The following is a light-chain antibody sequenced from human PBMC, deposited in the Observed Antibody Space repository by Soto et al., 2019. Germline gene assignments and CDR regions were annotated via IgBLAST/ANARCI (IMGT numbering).Light chain of an antibody. CDR2: GAS. J-gene: IGKJ2*01. CDR3: QHYNYWPYT. CDR1: QTVSSN. V-gene: IGKV3-15*01. Sequence: EIVMTQSPATLSVSPGERATLSCRASQTVSSNLAWYQQKRGQPPRLVISGASTRATGIPARFSGSGSGTEFTLTISSLQSEDFAVYYCQHYNYWPYTFGQGTKVDIK.